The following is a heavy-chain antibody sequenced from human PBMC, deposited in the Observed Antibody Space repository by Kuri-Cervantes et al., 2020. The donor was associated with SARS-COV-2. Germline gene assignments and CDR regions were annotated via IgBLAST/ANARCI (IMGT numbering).Heavy chain of an antibody. CDR1: GFMFSRYG. D-gene: IGHD6-19*01. CDR3: AKESNSGWYGGD. Sequence: GGSLRLSCEASGFMFSRYGMHWVRQAPGKGLEWVAAIGHDVSRTHYSDSVNGRFTISRDNSQNMVYLQMTTLREDDTAVYYCAKESNSGWYGGDWGQGALVTVSS. CDR2: IGHDVSRT. J-gene: IGHJ4*02. V-gene: IGHV3-30*18.